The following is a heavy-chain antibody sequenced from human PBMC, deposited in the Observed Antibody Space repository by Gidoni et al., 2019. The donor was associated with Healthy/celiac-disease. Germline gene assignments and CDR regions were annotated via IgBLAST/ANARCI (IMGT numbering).Heavy chain of an antibody. D-gene: IGHD4-17*01. CDR3: ARLRDYHYSFDY. CDR2: IYYSGST. J-gene: IGHJ4*02. Sequence: QLQLQESGPGLVKPSETLSLTLAVSGGSISSTSYYWGWIRQPPGKGLEWIGSIYYSGSTYYNPSLKSRVTISVDTSKNQFSLKLTSVTAADTAVYYCARLRDYHYSFDYWGQGTLVTVSS. V-gene: IGHV4-39*01. CDR1: GGSISSTSYY.